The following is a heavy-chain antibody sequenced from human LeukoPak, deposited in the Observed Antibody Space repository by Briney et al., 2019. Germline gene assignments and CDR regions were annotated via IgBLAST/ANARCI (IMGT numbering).Heavy chain of an antibody. D-gene: IGHD1-20*01. V-gene: IGHV2-5*02. Sequence: SGPTLVKPXQTLTLTCTFSGFSLSTRGVGVGWIRQPPGKALEWLAIIFWDDDKRYSPSLKSRLTITKDTSKNQVVLTMTNMGPVDTATYYCAHRITGLFDYWGQGTLVTVSS. J-gene: IGHJ4*02. CDR2: IFWDDDK. CDR3: AHRITGLFDY. CDR1: GFSLSTRGVG.